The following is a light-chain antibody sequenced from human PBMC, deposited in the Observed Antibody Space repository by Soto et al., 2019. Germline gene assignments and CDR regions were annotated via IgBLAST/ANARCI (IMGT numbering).Light chain of an antibody. CDR2: DAS. V-gene: IGKV1-33*01. CDR3: QQYENLPT. Sequence: DIQMTQSPSSLSTSVGDRVTITCQASQNINNYLNWYQPKPGRAPQLLIYDASNLEAGVPSRFRGSGSGTDFTFTIRRLQPEDIATYYCQQYENLPTFGQGTRLEIK. J-gene: IGKJ5*01. CDR1: QNINNY.